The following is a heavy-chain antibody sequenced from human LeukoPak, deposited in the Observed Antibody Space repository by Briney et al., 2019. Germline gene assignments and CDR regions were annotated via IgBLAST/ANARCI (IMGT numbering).Heavy chain of an antibody. V-gene: IGHV3-21*01. CDR2: ISSSSSYI. CDR1: GFTFSSYS. CDR3: ARDRGYYYYGMDV. Sequence: GGSLRLSCAAFGFTFSSYSMNWVRQAPGKGLEWVSSISSSSSYIYYADSVKGRFTISRDNAKNSLYLQMNSLRAEDTAVYYCARDRGYYYYGMDVWGQGTTVTVSS. J-gene: IGHJ6*02.